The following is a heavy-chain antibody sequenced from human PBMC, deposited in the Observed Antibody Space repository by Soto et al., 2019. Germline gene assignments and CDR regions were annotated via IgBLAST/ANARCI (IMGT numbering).Heavy chain of an antibody. CDR3: AKASVDSSPTGWFDP. D-gene: IGHD6-13*01. J-gene: IGHJ5*02. Sequence: GGSLRLSCAASGFTFSSYAMSWVRQAPGRGLEWVSAISGSGGSTYYADSVKGRFTISRDNSKNTLYLQMNSLRAEDTAVYYCAKASVDSSPTGWFDPWGQGTLVTVSS. CDR1: GFTFSSYA. V-gene: IGHV3-23*01. CDR2: ISGSGGST.